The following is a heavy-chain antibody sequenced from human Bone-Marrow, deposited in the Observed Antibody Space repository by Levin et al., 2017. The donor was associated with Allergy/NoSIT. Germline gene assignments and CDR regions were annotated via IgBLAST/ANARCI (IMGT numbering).Heavy chain of an antibody. CDR1: GVTFRGYA. J-gene: IGHJ4*02. D-gene: IGHD6-19*01. CDR3: ATAPGVAVAANKWYFAY. V-gene: IGHV3-30-3*01. CDR2: TSHDEGNK. Sequence: GASVKVSCTASGVTFRGYAMHWVRQAPGKGLEWVAATSHDEGNKYYADSVKGRFTISRDNSKNTLFLQMNSLRAEDTAVYYCATAPGVAVAANKWYFAYWGQGTLVTVSS.